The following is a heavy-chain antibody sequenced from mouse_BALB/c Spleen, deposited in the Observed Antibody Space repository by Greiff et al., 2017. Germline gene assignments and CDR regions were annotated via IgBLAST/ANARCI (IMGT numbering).Heavy chain of an antibody. CDR3: ARFTTRVWYFDV. Sequence: DLVKPGASVKLSCKASGYTFTSYWINWIKQRPGQGLEWIGRIAPGSGSTYYNEMFKGKATLTVDTSSSTAYIQLSSLSSEDSAVYFCARFTTRVWYFDVWGAGTTVTVSA. V-gene: IGHV1S41*01. J-gene: IGHJ1*01. CDR2: IAPGSGST. CDR1: GYTFTSYW. D-gene: IGHD1-1*01.